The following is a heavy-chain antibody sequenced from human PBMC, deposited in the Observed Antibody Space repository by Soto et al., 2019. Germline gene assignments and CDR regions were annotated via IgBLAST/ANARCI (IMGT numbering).Heavy chain of an antibody. CDR3: ARHAAIVGATSGLDY. V-gene: IGHV4-39*01. CDR1: GGSISSSSYY. J-gene: IGHJ4*02. D-gene: IGHD1-26*01. Sequence: PSETLSLTCTVSGGSISSSSYYWGWIRQPPGKGLEWIGSIYYSGSTYYNPSRKSRVTISVDTSKNQFSLKLSSVTAADTAVYYCARHAAIVGATSGLDYWGQGTLDTVSS. CDR2: IYYSGST.